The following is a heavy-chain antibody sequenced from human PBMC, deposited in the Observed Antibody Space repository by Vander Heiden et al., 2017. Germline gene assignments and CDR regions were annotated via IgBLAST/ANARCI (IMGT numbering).Heavy chain of an antibody. V-gene: IGHV3-48*01. D-gene: IGHD2-2*01. CDR1: GFTFSSYS. CDR2: ISSSSSTI. J-gene: IGHJ4*02. Sequence: EVQLVESGGGLVQPGGSLRLSCAASGFTFSSYSMNWVRQAPGKGLEWVSYISSSSSTIYYADSVKGRFTISRDNAKNSLYLQMNSLRAEDTAVYYCARSTSNLDFDYWGQGTLVTVSS. CDR3: ARSTSNLDFDY.